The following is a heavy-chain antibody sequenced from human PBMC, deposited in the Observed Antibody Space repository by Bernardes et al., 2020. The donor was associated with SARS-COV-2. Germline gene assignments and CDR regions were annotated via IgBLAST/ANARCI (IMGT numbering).Heavy chain of an antibody. J-gene: IGHJ4*02. Sequence: PQSLSPTCTVTGGSTSTYYWSWTRQPPGEALEWIGYISYNGITYYNPSLKSRVTISLDTSKNQFSLKLTSVTAADTAIFDCAKAPYGDPSDYWGQGTLVTVSS. CDR2: ISYNGIT. V-gene: IGHV4-59*01. CDR1: GGSTSTYY. CDR3: AKAPYGDPSDY. D-gene: IGHD4-17*01.